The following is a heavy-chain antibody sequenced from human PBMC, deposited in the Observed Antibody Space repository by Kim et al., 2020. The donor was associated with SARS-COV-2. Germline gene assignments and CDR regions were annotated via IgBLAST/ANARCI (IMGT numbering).Heavy chain of an antibody. Sequence: GGSLRLSCAASGFTFSSYGMHWVRQAPGKGLEWVAVISYDGSNKYYADSVKGRFTISRDNSKNTLYLQMNSLRAEDTAVYYCAKDFITMVRGVIILSYY. CDR3: AKDFITMVRGVIILSYY. D-gene: IGHD3-10*01. V-gene: IGHV3-30*18. J-gene: IGHJ6*01. CDR2: ISYDGSNK. CDR1: GFTFSSYG.